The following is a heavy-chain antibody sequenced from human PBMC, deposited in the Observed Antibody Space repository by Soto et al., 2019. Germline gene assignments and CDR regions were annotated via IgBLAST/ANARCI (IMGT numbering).Heavy chain of an antibody. CDR2: ISYDGSNK. V-gene: IGHV3-30*18. D-gene: IGHD3-3*01. CDR3: AKFPFEWGDYDFWSGYFGSPKHDAINWFDP. CDR1: GFTFSSYG. Sequence: GGSLRLSCAASGFTFSSYGMHWVRQAPGKGLEWVAVISYDGSNKYYADSVKGRFTISRDNSKNTLYLQMNSLRAEDTAVYYCAKFPFEWGDYDFWSGYFGSPKHDAINWFDPWGQGTLVTVSS. J-gene: IGHJ5*02.